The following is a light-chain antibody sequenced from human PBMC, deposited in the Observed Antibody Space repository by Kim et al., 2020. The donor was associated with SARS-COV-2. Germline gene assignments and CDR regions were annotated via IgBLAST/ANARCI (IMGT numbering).Light chain of an antibody. Sequence: EIVLTQSPAILSLSPGERATLSCRASQSVSSYLGWYQQKPGQAPRILIFDASNRATGISARFSGSGSGTDFTLTISSLEPEDFAVYYCQQRSNWPHTFGQGTKLEI. CDR2: DAS. CDR3: QQRSNWPHT. CDR1: QSVSSY. V-gene: IGKV3-11*01. J-gene: IGKJ2*01.